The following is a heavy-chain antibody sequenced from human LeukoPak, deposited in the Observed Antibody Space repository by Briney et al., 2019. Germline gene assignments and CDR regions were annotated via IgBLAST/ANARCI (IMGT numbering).Heavy chain of an antibody. Sequence: GGSPRLSCAASGFTFSNFWMNWVRQAPGKGLVWVSRIASDGSSTTYADSVKGRFSISRDNAKNTLYLQMNSLRVEDMAVYYCARGRPHGNDYWGQGTLVTVSS. CDR1: GFTFSNFW. J-gene: IGHJ4*02. CDR3: ARGRPHGNDY. V-gene: IGHV3-74*01. CDR2: IASDGSST. D-gene: IGHD4-23*01.